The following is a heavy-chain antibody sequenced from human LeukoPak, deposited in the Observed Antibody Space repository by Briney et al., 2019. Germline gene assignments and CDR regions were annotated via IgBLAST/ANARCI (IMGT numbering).Heavy chain of an antibody. CDR3: ARLWTGYSSGWYAASRLRFDP. CDR2: IIPIFGTA. CDR1: GGTFSSYA. D-gene: IGHD6-19*01. V-gene: IGHV1-69*13. Sequence: GASVKGSCKASGGTFSSYAISWVRQAPGQGLEWMGGIIPIFGTANYAQKFQGRVTITADESTSTAYMELSSLRSEDTAVYYCARLWTGYSSGWYAASRLRFDPWGQGTLLTVSS. J-gene: IGHJ5*02.